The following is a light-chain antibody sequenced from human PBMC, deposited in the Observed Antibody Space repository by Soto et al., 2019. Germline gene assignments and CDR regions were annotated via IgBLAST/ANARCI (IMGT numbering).Light chain of an antibody. CDR3: QQYLTSPKT. V-gene: IGKV3-20*01. CDR1: QSVSSSN. J-gene: IGKJ1*01. CDR2: AAS. Sequence: DIELTQSSGTLSFSAGERANLSCRSSQSVSSSNLAWYQQKPAQAPRLLIYAASRRAPGIPERFSGSGSGTDFTLTISRLEPKDFAVYYCQQYLTSPKTFGQGTKVDIK.